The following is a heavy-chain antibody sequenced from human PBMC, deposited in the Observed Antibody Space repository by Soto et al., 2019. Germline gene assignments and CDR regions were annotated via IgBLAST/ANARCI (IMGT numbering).Heavy chain of an antibody. CDR1: GFSFSSYA. V-gene: IGHV3-30-3*01. J-gene: IGHJ4*02. CDR3: AGSPSIAVAATGPGGD. D-gene: IGHD6-19*01. Sequence: GESLKISCAASGFSFSSYALYWVRQAPGKGLEWVAIISHDGSNRYYADSVKGRFTISRDNSKNTLYLEVNSPRPEDTAVYYCAGSPSIAVAATGPGGDWGQGTLVTVSS. CDR2: ISHDGSNR.